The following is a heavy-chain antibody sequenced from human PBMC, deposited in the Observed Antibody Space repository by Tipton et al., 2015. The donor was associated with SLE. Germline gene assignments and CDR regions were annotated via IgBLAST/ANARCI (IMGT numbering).Heavy chain of an antibody. Sequence: TLSLTCAVSGGHFSGYFWSWIRQSPGRGLEWIGEINHRGNTNYNPSLESRVTISADTTGNHFSLKLSSVTAADTAVYYCARVSGNSPSEFDIWGRGTLVTVSS. D-gene: IGHD3-10*01. V-gene: IGHV4-34*01. CDR2: INHRGNT. CDR1: GGHFSGYF. CDR3: ARVSGNSPSEFDI. J-gene: IGHJ2*01.